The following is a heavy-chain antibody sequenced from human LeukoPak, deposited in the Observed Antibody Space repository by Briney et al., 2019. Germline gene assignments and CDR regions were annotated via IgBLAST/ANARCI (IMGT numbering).Heavy chain of an antibody. Sequence: GGSLRLPCAASGFAFRNYDMHWVRQAPGKGLEWVAVTLYDGNNKYYIDSVKGRFTVSRDNSKDTLYLEINSLRVEDTAIYYCAKDDYGMDVWGQGTTVTVSS. V-gene: IGHV3-30*18. CDR2: TLYDGNNK. CDR1: GFAFRNYD. J-gene: IGHJ6*02. CDR3: AKDDYGMDV.